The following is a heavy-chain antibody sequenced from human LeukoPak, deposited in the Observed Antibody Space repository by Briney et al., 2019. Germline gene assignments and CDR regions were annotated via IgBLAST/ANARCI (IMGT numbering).Heavy chain of an antibody. J-gene: IGHJ4*02. CDR2: IYHSGST. D-gene: IGHD6-13*01. CDR1: GDSISSYY. V-gene: IGHV4-59*01. CDR3: ATGYSSTWYYFDY. Sequence: PSETLSLTCTVSGDSISSYYWSWIRQPPGKGLEWIGYIYHSGSTNYNPSPKSRVTISVDTSKSQFSLKLSSVTAADTAVYYCATGYSSTWYYFDYWGQGTLVTVSS.